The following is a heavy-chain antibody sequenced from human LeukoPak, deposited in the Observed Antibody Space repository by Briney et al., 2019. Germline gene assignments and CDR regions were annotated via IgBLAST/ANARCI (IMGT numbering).Heavy chain of an antibody. V-gene: IGHV4-59*01. CDR3: ARVYYSNSYDYWYFDL. Sequence: SETLSLTCTVSGGSISRYYWSWIRQPPGKGLEWIGYKDYSGSTNYNRSLKSRVTISVDTSKNQFSLKLSSVTAADTAVYYCARVYYSNSYDYWYFDLWGRGTLVTVSS. CDR1: GGSISRYY. D-gene: IGHD6-13*01. CDR2: KDYSGST. J-gene: IGHJ2*01.